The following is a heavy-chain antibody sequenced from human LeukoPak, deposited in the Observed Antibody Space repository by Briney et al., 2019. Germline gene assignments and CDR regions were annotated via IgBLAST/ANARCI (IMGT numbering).Heavy chain of an antibody. CDR2: ISFDGSSR. CDR1: GFTVSTYG. V-gene: IGHV3-30-3*01. CDR3: ARGLGGTGPDAFDI. Sequence: GRSLRLSCAASGFTVSTYGMHWVRQAPGKGLEWVAVISFDGSSRYYADSVKNRFTISRDNSKNTLYVEMNSLRAEDMAVYYCARGLGGTGPDAFDIWGQGTVVTVSA. J-gene: IGHJ3*02. D-gene: IGHD1-1*01.